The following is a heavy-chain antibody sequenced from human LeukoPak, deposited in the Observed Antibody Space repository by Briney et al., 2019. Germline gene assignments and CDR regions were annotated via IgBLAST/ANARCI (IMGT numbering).Heavy chain of an antibody. CDR3: ASLGRGYSGYDRYFDY. CDR1: GGTFSSYA. Sequence: GASVKLSCKASGGTFSSYAISWVRQAPGQGLEWMGRIIPILGIANYAQKFQGRVTITADKSTSTAYMELSSLRSEDTAVYYCASLGRGYSGYDRYFDYWGQGTLVSVSS. J-gene: IGHJ4*02. V-gene: IGHV1-69*04. CDR2: IIPILGIA. D-gene: IGHD5-12*01.